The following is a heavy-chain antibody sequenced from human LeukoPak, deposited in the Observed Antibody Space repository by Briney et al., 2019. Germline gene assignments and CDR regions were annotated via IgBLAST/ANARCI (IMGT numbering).Heavy chain of an antibody. CDR1: GGTFSSYA. CDR3: ARVLRFLEWLPFDY. J-gene: IGHJ4*02. CDR2: IIPIFGTA. V-gene: IGHV1-69*13. Sequence: SVKVSCKASGGTFSSYAISWVRQAPGQGPEWMGGIIPIFGTANYAQKFQGRVTITADESTSTAYMELSSLRSEDTAVYYCARVLRFLEWLPFDYWGQGTLVTVSS. D-gene: IGHD3-3*01.